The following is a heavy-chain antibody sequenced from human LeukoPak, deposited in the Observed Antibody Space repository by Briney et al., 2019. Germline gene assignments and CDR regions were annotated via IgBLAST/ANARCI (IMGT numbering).Heavy chain of an antibody. D-gene: IGHD5-18*01. V-gene: IGHV3-23*01. J-gene: IGHJ4*02. CDR3: EKDRGGYSSFDY. CDR2: ISGSGGST. CDR1: GFTFNNYA. Sequence: GGSLRLSCAASGFTFNNYAMSWVRQAPGKGLEWVSGISGSGGSTYYADSVKGRFTISRDNSKNTLYLQMNSLRAEDTAVYYCEKDRGGYSSFDYWGQGTLVTVSS.